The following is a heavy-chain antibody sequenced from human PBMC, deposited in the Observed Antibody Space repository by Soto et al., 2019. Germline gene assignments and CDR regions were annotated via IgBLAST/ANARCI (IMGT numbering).Heavy chain of an antibody. D-gene: IGHD3-22*01. CDR1: GDSVTISDYY. J-gene: IGHJ4*02. V-gene: IGHV4-39*01. Sequence: QLQLQESGPGLVNPSETLSLTCTVSGDSVTISDYYWGWIRQPPGKWLEWIGSIHYSGSTYYTPSLKSRVTISGDTSKKQFSLKLTSVTAADAAVYYCAAHDSGGYYAEYWGQGTLVTVSA. CDR2: IHYSGST. CDR3: AAHDSGGYYAEY.